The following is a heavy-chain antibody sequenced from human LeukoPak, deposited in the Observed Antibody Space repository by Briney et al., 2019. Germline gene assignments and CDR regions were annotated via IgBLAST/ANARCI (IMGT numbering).Heavy chain of an antibody. CDR1: GGTFSSYA. V-gene: IGHV1-69*13. J-gene: IGHJ6*02. CDR3: ARDRRPNHGMDV. D-gene: IGHD6-6*01. CDR2: IIPIFGTA. Sequence: SVKVSCKASGGTFSSYAISWVRQAPGQGLEWMGGIIPIFGTANYAQKFQGRVTITADESTSTAYMELSSLRSEDTALYYCARDRRPNHGMDVWGQGTTVTVSS.